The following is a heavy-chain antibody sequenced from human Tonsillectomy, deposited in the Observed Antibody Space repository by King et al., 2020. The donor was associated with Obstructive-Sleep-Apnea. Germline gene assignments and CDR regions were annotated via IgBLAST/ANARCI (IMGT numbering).Heavy chain of an antibody. D-gene: IGHD2-8*01. CDR2: IIPISNTA. CDR1: GGTFSSHA. CDR3: ARGHVSHYYYGMDV. Sequence: QLVQSGAEVKKPGSSVKDSCKASGGTFSSHAISWVRQAPGQGLEWMGGIIPISNTANYAQKFQGRVTITADESTSTAYMELSSLRSEDTAVYYCARGHVSHYYYGMDVWGQGTTVTVSS. J-gene: IGHJ6*02. V-gene: IGHV1-69*01.